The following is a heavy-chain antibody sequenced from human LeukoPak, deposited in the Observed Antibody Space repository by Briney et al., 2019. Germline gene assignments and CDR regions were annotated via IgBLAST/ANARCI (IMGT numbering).Heavy chain of an antibody. V-gene: IGHV3-9*01. J-gene: IGHJ4*02. CDR1: GFTFYDYA. CDR3: AYVSYYDSSGYEDGMDY. D-gene: IGHD3-22*01. CDR2: ISWNSGSI. Sequence: GRSLRLSCAASGFTFYDYAMHWVRHAPGKGLEWVSGISWNSGSIGYADSVKGRFTISRDNAKNSLYLQMNSLRAEDTAVYYCAYVSYYDSSGYEDGMDYWGQGTLVTVSS.